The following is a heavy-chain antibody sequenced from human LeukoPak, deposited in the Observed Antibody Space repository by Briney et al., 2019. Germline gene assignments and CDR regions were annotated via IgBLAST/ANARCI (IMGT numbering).Heavy chain of an antibody. CDR3: ARRRYTYGTNDY. Sequence: GESLRISCRASGYSFSNYWIAWVRQMPGKGLEWMGIIYPGDSDARYSPSFQGQVTISADKSISTAYLQWSSLKASDTAMYYCARRRYTYGTNDYWGQGALVTVSS. CDR2: IYPGDSDA. D-gene: IGHD4/OR15-4a*01. CDR1: GYSFSNYW. J-gene: IGHJ4*02. V-gene: IGHV5-51*01.